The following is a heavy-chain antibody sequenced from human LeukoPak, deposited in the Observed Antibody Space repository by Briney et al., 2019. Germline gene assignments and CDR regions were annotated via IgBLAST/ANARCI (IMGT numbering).Heavy chain of an antibody. D-gene: IGHD2-15*01. V-gene: IGHV1-18*04. J-gene: IGHJ3*02. CDR1: GYTFTSYG. Sequence: GASVKVSCKASGYTFTSYGISWVRQAPGQGLEWMGWISAYNGYTNYAQKLQGRVTLTTDTSTSTAYMELRSLRSDDTAVYYCASPLGYCSGGSCSKNDAFDIWGQGTMVTVSS. CDR3: ASPLGYCSGGSCSKNDAFDI. CDR2: ISAYNGYT.